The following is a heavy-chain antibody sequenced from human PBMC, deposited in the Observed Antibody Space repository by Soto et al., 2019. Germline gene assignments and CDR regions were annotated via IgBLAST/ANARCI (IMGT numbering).Heavy chain of an antibody. D-gene: IGHD3-16*01. CDR1: GDTFTGDE. CDR3: ARVPRGSRYFYYLDV. J-gene: IGHJ6*03. Sequence: QVQLVQSGAEVKKPGASVKVSCKASGDTFTGDEITWVRQATGQGLEWMGWMNLNGGNTGYAQTFQGRVSMTGIPSISTAYMELSSLRSEDTAGYYCARVPRGSRYFYYLDVWGKGTTVIVSS. V-gene: IGHV1-8*01. CDR2: MNLNGGNT.